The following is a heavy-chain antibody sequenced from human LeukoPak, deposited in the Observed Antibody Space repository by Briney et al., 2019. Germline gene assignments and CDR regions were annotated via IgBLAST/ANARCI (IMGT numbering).Heavy chain of an antibody. Sequence: PGGSLRLSCAASGFTVSSNYMTWVRKVPGKGLEWVSVIYTGGNTYYADSVKGRFTISRDNSKNTVYLQMNSLRVEDTAVYYCARVQAIFQNFDYWGQGTLVTVSS. D-gene: IGHD3-3*01. CDR3: ARVQAIFQNFDY. CDR1: GFTVSSNY. V-gene: IGHV3-66*01. CDR2: IYTGGNT. J-gene: IGHJ4*02.